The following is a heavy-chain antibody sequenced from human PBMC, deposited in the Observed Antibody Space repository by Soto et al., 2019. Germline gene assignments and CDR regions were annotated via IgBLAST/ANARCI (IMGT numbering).Heavy chain of an antibody. V-gene: IGHV1-3*04. Sequence: ASVKVSCKASGYTFTSYAMHWVRQAPGQRLEWMGWINTGNGNTTYSQKFQGRVTITRDTSASTAYMELRSLRSDDTAVYYCATRSPAFDYWGQGTLVTVSS. J-gene: IGHJ4*02. CDR1: GYTFTSYA. CDR3: ATRSPAFDY. CDR2: INTGNGNT.